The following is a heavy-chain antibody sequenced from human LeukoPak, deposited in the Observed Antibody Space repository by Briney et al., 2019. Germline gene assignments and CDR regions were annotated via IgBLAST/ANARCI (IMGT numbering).Heavy chain of an antibody. CDR2: ISSSGST. V-gene: IGHV4-59*08. CDR1: GGSISTYY. Sequence: SETLSLTCTVSGGSISTYYWSWIRQPPGKGLEWIGYISSSGSTSYNPSLKSRVTMSVDTSKNQFSLKLSSVTAADTAVYYCARHDYFDYWGQGTLVTVSS. CDR3: ARHDYFDY. J-gene: IGHJ4*02.